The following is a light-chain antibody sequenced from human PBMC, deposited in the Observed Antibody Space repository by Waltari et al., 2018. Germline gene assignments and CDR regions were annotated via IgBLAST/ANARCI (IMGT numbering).Light chain of an antibody. V-gene: IGKV1-13*02. Sequence: IQMSQSPSSLSASVGDRVTITCRASQGVSGYLNWYQQKPGKAPKLLIYYANSLASGVPSRFSGSGSGTEFTLIISSLQPEDFATYYCQQGNSNPWTFGQGTKVEIK. CDR1: QGVSGY. CDR3: QQGNSNPWT. J-gene: IGKJ1*01. CDR2: YAN.